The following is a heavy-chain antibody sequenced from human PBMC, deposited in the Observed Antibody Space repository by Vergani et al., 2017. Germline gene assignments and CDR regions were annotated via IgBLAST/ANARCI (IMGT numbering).Heavy chain of an antibody. Sequence: EVQLVESGGGLVQPGGSLRLSCAASGFTFSYYYMSGVRQAPGKGLEWVGFIRSKAYGGTTEYAASVKGRFTISRDDSKSIAYLQMNSLKTEDTAVYYCTSSYGSNFDYWGQGTLVTVSS. D-gene: IGHD3-10*01. CDR3: TSSYGSNFDY. CDR1: GFTFSYYY. CDR2: IRSKAYGGTT. V-gene: IGHV3-22*02. J-gene: IGHJ4*02.